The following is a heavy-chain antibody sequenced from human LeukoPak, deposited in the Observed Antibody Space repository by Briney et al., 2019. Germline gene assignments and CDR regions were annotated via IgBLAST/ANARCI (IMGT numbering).Heavy chain of an antibody. J-gene: IGHJ4*02. CDR3: AREGLWATGFDY. CDR1: GFTFSIYW. D-gene: IGHD1-26*01. V-gene: IGHV3-7*01. CDR2: IKQGGSEK. Sequence: GGSLRLSCAASGFTFSIYWMSWVRQAPGKGLEWVANIKQGGSEKYYVDSVKGRFTISRDNAKNSLYLQMNSLRAEDTAVYYCAREGLWATGFDYWGQGTLVTVSS.